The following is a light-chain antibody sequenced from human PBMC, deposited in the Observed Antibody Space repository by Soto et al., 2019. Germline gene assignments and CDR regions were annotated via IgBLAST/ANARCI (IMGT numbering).Light chain of an antibody. CDR2: GAS. Sequence: EIVLTQSPGTLSLSPGERATLSCRASQSVSSSYLAWYQQKPGQAPRLLIYGASSRATGIPDRFSGSGSGTDFTLTISRPEPEDFAVYYCQQYGSSPLTFGGGTTVDIK. J-gene: IGKJ4*01. CDR1: QSVSSSY. V-gene: IGKV3-20*01. CDR3: QQYGSSPLT.